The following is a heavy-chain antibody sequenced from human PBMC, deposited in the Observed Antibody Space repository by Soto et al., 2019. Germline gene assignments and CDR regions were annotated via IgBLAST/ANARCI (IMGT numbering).Heavy chain of an antibody. Sequence: QVQLVESGGGVVQPGRSLRLSCAASGFIFSSYGMHWVRQAPGKGLEWVAVIWYDGSNKYYVDSVKGRFTISRDNSKNTLYLQMNSLRAEDTAVYYCAREYQEYNTDWQIFDHWGQGTLVTVSS. CDR1: GFIFSSYG. D-gene: IGHD6-19*01. V-gene: IGHV3-33*01. CDR2: IWYDGSNK. J-gene: IGHJ4*02. CDR3: AREYQEYNTDWQIFDH.